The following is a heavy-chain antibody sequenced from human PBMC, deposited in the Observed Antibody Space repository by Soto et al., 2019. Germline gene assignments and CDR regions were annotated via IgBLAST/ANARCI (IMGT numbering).Heavy chain of an antibody. CDR1: GFPFSNSA. CDR3: AKRLAPAGAGPSHFYGMDV. J-gene: IGHJ6*02. V-gene: IGHV3-23*01. Sequence: GGSLSLSCAASGFPFSNSAMSWVRQAPGKGLEWVSGIGGSGGTTYYADSVKGRFTISRDNSKNTLYLQMHSLRAEDTAVYYCAKRLAPAGAGPSHFYGMDVWGQGTTVTVSS. D-gene: IGHD6-13*01. CDR2: IGGSGGTT.